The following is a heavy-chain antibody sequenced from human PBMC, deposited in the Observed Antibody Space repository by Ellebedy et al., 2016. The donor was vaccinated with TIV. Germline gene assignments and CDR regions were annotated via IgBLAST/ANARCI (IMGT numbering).Heavy chain of an antibody. CDR1: AYSFGSYD. D-gene: IGHD2-15*01. CDR2: INPSGGRT. Sequence: ASVKVSCXASAYSFGSYDINWVRQATGQGLEWMGIINPSGGRTTYAQKFQGRVTITRDTSTSTVYMELSSLRSEDTAVYYCATAGSYHFNYWGQGTLVSVSS. CDR3: ATAGSYHFNY. J-gene: IGHJ4*02. V-gene: IGHV1-46*01.